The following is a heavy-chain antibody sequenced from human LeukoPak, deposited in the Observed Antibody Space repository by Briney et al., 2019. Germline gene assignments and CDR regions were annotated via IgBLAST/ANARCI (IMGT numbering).Heavy chain of an antibody. J-gene: IGHJ4*02. CDR2: ISAYNGNT. CDR3: ARGLDDSGSYFLTFDY. Sequence: GASVKVSCKASGYTFTSYSINCVRQAPGQGLEWMGWISAYNGNTKYAQKVQGRVTMTTDTSTSTAYMELRSLRSDDTGVYYCARGLDDSGSYFLTFDYWGQGTLVTVSS. D-gene: IGHD1-26*01. CDR1: GYTFTSYS. V-gene: IGHV1-18*01.